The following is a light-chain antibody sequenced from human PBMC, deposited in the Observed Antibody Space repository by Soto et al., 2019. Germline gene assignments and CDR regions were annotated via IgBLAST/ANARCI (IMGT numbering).Light chain of an antibody. Sequence: EIVMTQSPATLSVSPGERATLSCRASQSVSSNLAWYQQKPGQAPRLLIYGASPRATGIPARFSGSGSGTEFTITICSLQSEDFSVYYCQQYNNWPAWAFGQGTKVEIK. CDR1: QSVSSN. V-gene: IGKV3-15*01. J-gene: IGKJ1*01. CDR3: QQYNNWPAWA. CDR2: GAS.